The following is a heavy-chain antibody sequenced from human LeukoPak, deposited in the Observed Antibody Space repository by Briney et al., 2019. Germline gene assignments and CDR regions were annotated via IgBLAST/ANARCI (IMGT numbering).Heavy chain of an antibody. CDR3: AKDELAVAATPMAFDY. V-gene: IGHV3-30*02. CDR1: GFTFSSYG. D-gene: IGHD6-19*01. CDR2: IRYDGSNK. J-gene: IGHJ4*02. Sequence: GGSLRLSCAASGFTFSSYGMHWVRQAPGKGLEWVAFIRYDGSNKYYADSVKGRFTISRDSSKNTLYLQMNSLRAEDTAVYFCAKDELAVAATPMAFDYWGQGALVTVSS.